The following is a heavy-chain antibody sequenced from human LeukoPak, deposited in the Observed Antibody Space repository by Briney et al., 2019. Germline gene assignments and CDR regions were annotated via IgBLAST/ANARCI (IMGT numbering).Heavy chain of an antibody. D-gene: IGHD3-22*01. CDR2: IIPILGIA. Sequence: GSSVKVPCKXSGGTFSSYTISWVRQAPGQGLEWMGWIIPILGIANYAQKFQGRVTITADKSTSTAYMELSSPRSEDTAVYYCARDSYYDSSGLFDYWGQGTLVTVSS. J-gene: IGHJ4*02. CDR1: GGTFSSYT. V-gene: IGHV1-69*04. CDR3: ARDSYYDSSGLFDY.